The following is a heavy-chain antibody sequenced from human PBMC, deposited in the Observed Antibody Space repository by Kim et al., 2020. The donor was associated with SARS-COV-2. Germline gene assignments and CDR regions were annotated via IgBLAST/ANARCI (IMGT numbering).Heavy chain of an antibody. CDR3: ARGDGSGSYYNFLAPGGMDV. D-gene: IGHD3-10*01. CDR1: GYTFTSYG. Sequence: ASVKVSCKASGYTFTSYGISWVRQAPGQGLEWMGWISAYNGNTNYAQKLQGRVTMTTDTSTSTAYMELRSLRSDDTAVYYCARGDGSGSYYNFLAPGGMDVWGQGTTVTVSS. J-gene: IGHJ6*02. V-gene: IGHV1-18*04. CDR2: ISAYNGNT.